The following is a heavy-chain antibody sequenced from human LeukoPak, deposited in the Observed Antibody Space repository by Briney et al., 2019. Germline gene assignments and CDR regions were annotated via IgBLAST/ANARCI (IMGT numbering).Heavy chain of an antibody. J-gene: IGHJ4*02. CDR1: GGSFSGYY. V-gene: IGHV4-34*01. CDR2: INHSGST. Sequence: SETLSLTCAVYGGSFSGYYWSWIRQPPGKGLEWIGEINHSGSTHYNPSLKSRVTISVDTSKNRFSLKLSSVTAADTAVYYCARGGDQLPDDYWGQGTLVTVSS. D-gene: IGHD2-2*01. CDR3: ARGGDQLPDDY.